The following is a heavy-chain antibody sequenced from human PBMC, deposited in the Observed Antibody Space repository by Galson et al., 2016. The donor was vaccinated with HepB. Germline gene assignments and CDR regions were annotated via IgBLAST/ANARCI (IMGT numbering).Heavy chain of an antibody. CDR1: GLTFSSYY. CDR3: ARDGRSEDFNMDV. V-gene: IGHV3-7*03. Sequence: SLRLSCAASGLTFSSYYMNWVRQAPGKGLEWVADIKHDGSEKYVDSEKGRFTISRDNAKNSLYLQMNTLRAEDTAVYYCARDGRSEDFNMDVWGKGTTVTVS. D-gene: IGHD3-3*01. CDR2: IKHDGSEK. J-gene: IGHJ6*03.